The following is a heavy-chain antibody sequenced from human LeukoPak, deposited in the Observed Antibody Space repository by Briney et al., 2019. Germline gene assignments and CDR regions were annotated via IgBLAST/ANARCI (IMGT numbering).Heavy chain of an antibody. CDR3: ARVDIVATSCDY. V-gene: IGHV1-2*02. CDR2: INPNSGGT. Sequence: ASVKVSCKASGYTFTGYYMHWVRQAPGQGLEWMGWINPNSGGTNYAQKFQGRVTMTGDTSISTAYMELSRLRSGDTAVYYCARVDIVATSCDYWGQGTLVTVSS. D-gene: IGHD5-12*01. CDR1: GYTFTGYY. J-gene: IGHJ4*02.